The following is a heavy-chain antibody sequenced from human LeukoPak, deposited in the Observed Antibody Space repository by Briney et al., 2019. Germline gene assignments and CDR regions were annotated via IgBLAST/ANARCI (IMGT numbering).Heavy chain of an antibody. J-gene: IGHJ3*02. CDR2: IYSGGST. Sequence: GGSLRLSCAASGFTVSSNYMSWVRQAPGKGLEWVSVIYSGGSTYYADSVKGRFTISRDNSKNTLYLQMNSLRVEDSAVYYCAREGCRRDTSCYRGAFDIWGQGTMVTVSS. V-gene: IGHV3-53*01. CDR3: AREGCRRDTSCYRGAFDI. CDR1: GFTVSSNY. D-gene: IGHD2-2*01.